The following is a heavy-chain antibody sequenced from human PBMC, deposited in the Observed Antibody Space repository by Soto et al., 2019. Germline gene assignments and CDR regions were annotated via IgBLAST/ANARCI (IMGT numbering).Heavy chain of an antibody. J-gene: IGHJ6*02. Sequence: QVQLVESGGGVVQPGRSLRLSCAAYGFTFSSYGMHWVRPAPGKGLEWVAVISCDGSNKYYADSVKGRFTISRDKSKNTLYLQMNSLRAEDTAVYYCAKGDSSCWYDQTGVYYDGMDVCGQGTTVTVSS. CDR2: ISCDGSNK. D-gene: IGHD6-19*01. CDR1: GFTFSSYG. CDR3: AKGDSSCWYDQTGVYYDGMDV. V-gene: IGHV3-30*18.